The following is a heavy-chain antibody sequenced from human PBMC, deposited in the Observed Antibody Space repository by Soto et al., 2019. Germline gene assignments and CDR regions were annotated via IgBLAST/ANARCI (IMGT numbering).Heavy chain of an antibody. CDR3: TTDRPAAPSYAMDV. CDR2: IKSKTDGGTT. Sequence: GGSLRLSCAASGFTFSNARMNWVRQAPGKGLEWVGRIKSKTDGGTTDYAAPVKGRFTISRDDSKNTLYLQMNSLKTEDTAVYYCTTDRPAAPSYAMDVWGQGTSVTVSS. J-gene: IGHJ6*02. V-gene: IGHV3-15*07. CDR1: GFTFSNAR. D-gene: IGHD2-2*01.